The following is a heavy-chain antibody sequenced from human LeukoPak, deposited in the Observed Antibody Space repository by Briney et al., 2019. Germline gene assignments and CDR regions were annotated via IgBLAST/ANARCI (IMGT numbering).Heavy chain of an antibody. J-gene: IGHJ4*02. CDR3: ARRRGWKQQLIYFDY. CDR1: GGSITSYY. V-gene: IGHV4-59*08. CDR2: LFHSGTR. Sequence: SETLSLTCTVSGGSITSYYWSWIRQPPGKGLEWIGYLFHSGTRRYNPSLKSRVTISADTTKNQIFLTLNSTTAADTAVYYCARRRGWKQQLIYFDYWGQGTLATVSS. D-gene: IGHD6-13*01.